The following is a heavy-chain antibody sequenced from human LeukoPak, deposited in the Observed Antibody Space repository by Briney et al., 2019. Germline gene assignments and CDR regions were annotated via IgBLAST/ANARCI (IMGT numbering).Heavy chain of an antibody. CDR3: ARHSAGIVVAGK. V-gene: IGHV5-10-1*01. D-gene: IGHD6-19*01. CDR2: IDRSDYYT. CDR1: CTNCW. Sequence: GESLKISRKSSCTNCWIDWVRQRPGKGLERMGRIDRSDYYTNYSPPFQGHVTISADKSISTVYLQWSSLKAWDTAMYYCARHSAGIVVAGKWGQGTLVTVSS. J-gene: IGHJ4*02.